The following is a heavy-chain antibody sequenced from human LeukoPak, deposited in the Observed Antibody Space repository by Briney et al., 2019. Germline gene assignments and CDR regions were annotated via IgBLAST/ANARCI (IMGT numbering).Heavy chain of an antibody. D-gene: IGHD3-9*01. Sequence: ASVKVSCKVPGYTVTEVAIHWVRQTPGEGLEWMGGFHPKDADMIYAQRFQGRVTMTQDTSTDTVYMELSSLRSEDTAIYYCATVQYTLLPGYLNQMEVWGKGTTVTISS. J-gene: IGHJ6*04. CDR1: GYTVTEVA. CDR2: FHPKDADM. CDR3: ATVQYTLLPGYLNQMEV. V-gene: IGHV1-24*01.